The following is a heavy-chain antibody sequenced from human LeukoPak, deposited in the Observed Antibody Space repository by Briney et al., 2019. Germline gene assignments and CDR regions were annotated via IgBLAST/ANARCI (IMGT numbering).Heavy chain of an antibody. CDR3: AREYGEKSWFDP. CDR1: GGTFSSYA. D-gene: IGHD4-17*01. Sequence: GSSVKVSCKASGGTFSSYAISWVRQAPGQGLEWMGGIIPIFGTANYAQKFQGRVTITADESTSTAYMELRSLRSDDTAVYYCAREYGEKSWFDPWAREPWSPSPQ. J-gene: IGHJ5*02. V-gene: IGHV1-69*01. CDR2: IIPIFGTA.